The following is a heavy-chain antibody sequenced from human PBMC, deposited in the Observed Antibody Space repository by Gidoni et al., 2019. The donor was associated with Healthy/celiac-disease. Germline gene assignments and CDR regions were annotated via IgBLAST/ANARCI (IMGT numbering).Heavy chain of an antibody. CDR3: ARVGYGDLYYYYGMDV. Sequence: EVQLVESGGGLVKPGGSLRLSCAASGFTFSSYSMNWVRQAPGKGLEWVSSISSSSSYIYYADSVKGRFTISRDNAKNSLYLQMNSLRAEDTAVYYCARVGYGDLYYYYGMDVWGQGTTVTVSS. CDR1: GFTFSSYS. D-gene: IGHD4-17*01. V-gene: IGHV3-21*01. J-gene: IGHJ6*02. CDR2: ISSSSSYI.